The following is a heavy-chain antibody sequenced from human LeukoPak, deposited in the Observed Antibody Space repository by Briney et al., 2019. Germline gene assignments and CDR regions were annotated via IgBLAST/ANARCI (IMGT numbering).Heavy chain of an antibody. V-gene: IGHV4-34*01. CDR1: GGSFSGYY. CDR2: IYHSGST. Sequence: PSETLSLTCAVYGGSFSGYYWSWIRQPPGKGLEWIGSIYHSGSTYYNPSLKSRVTISVDTSKNQFSLKLSSVTAADTAVYYCARSLAVAGPNFPFDYWGQGTLVTVSS. D-gene: IGHD6-19*01. J-gene: IGHJ4*02. CDR3: ARSLAVAGPNFPFDY.